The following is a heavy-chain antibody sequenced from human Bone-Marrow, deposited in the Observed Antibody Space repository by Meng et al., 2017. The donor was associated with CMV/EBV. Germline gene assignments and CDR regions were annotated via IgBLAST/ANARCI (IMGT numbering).Heavy chain of an antibody. J-gene: IGHJ6*02. D-gene: IGHD6-13*01. CDR2: IIPILGIA. V-gene: IGHV1-69*10. CDR3: ARDLSSTEGGYSSSWYYYYYGMDV. Sequence: SVKVSCKASGGTFSSYAISWVRQAPGQGLEWMGGIIPILGIANYAQKFQGRVTITADKSTSTAYMELSSLRSEDTAVYYCARDLSSTEGGYSSSWYYYYYGMDVWGQGTTATVSS. CDR1: GGTFSSYA.